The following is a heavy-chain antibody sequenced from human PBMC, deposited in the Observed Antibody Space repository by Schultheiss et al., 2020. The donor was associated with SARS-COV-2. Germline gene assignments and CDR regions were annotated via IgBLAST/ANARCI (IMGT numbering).Heavy chain of an antibody. CDR3: ARGGHPPKYQLLVHYYYAMDV. CDR2: IYYSGST. Sequence: SETLSLTCTVSGGSISSYYWSWIRQPPGKGLEWIGYIYYSGSTYYNPSLKSRVTISVDTSKNQFSLKLSSVTAADTAVYYCARGGHPPKYQLLVHYYYAMDVWGQGTTVTVSS. CDR1: GGSISSYY. J-gene: IGHJ6*02. V-gene: IGHV4-59*12. D-gene: IGHD2-2*01.